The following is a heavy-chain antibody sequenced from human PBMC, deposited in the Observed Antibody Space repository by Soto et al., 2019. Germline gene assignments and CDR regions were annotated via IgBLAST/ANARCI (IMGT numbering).Heavy chain of an antibody. V-gene: IGHV6-1*01. CDR3: ARDRQAGFVMHX. CDR1: GDSVSSNSAA. Sequence: PSQTLSLTCSISGDSVSSNSAAWNWIRQSPSIGLEWLGRTYYRSKWYNEYAVSLKGRISINPDTSKNLFSLQLNSVTPEDTAVYYCARDRQAGFVMHXWGQGTTVTVS. CDR2: TYYRSKWYN. J-gene: IGHJ6*02.